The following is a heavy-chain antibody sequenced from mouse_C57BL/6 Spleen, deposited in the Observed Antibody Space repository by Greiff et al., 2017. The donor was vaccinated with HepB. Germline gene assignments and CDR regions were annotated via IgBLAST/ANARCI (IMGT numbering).Heavy chain of an antibody. J-gene: IGHJ2*01. V-gene: IGHV1-55*01. CDR3: AREDYGSCYVDY. Sequence: QVQLQQPGAELVKPGASVKMSCKASGYTFTSYWITWVKQRPGQGLEWIGDIYPGSGSTNYNEKFKSKATLTVDTSSSTAYMQLSSLTSEDSAVYYCAREDYGSCYVDYWGQGTTLTVSS. CDR2: IYPGSGST. D-gene: IGHD1-1*01. CDR1: GYTFTSYW.